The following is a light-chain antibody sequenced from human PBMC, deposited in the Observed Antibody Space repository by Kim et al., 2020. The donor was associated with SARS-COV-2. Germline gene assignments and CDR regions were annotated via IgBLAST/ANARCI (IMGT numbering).Light chain of an antibody. V-gene: IGKV3-15*01. J-gene: IGKJ4*01. CDR2: DAS. CDR3: QQYNNWPPLT. Sequence: VSPGERATLSCRASQNVRSNLAWYRQKPGQAPRLLIYDASSRATDIPARFSGSGSGTEFTLTISSLQSEDFAVYYCQQYNNWPPLTFGGGTKLEI. CDR1: QNVRSN.